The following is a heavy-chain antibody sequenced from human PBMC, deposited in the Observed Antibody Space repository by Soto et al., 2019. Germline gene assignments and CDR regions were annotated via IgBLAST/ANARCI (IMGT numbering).Heavy chain of an antibody. CDR3: AKDTDGSSGYDNYYYYGMDV. D-gene: IGHD6-13*01. CDR2: ISGSGGST. CDR1: GFTFSSYA. Sequence: GGSLRLSCAASGFTFSSYAMSWVRQAPGKGLEWVSAISGSGGSTYYADSVKGRFTISRDNSKNTLYLQMNSLRAEDTAVYYCAKDTDGSSGYDNYYYYGMDVWGQGTTVTVAS. J-gene: IGHJ6*02. V-gene: IGHV3-23*01.